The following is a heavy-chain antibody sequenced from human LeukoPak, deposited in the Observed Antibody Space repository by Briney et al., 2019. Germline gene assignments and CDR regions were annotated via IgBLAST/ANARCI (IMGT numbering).Heavy chain of an antibody. CDR3: ARVSTALDGYFDY. J-gene: IGHJ4*02. V-gene: IGHV1-2*02. CDR1: GYTFTGYY. Sequence: EASVKVSCKASGYTFTGYYMHWVRQAPGQGLEWMGWINPNSGGTNYAQKFQGRVTMTRDTSISTAYMELGRLRSDDTAVYYCARVSTALDGYFDYWGQGTLVTVSS. D-gene: IGHD5-24*01. CDR2: INPNSGGT.